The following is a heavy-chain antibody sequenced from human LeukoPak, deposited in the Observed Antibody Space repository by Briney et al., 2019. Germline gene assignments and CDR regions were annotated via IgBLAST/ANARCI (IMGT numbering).Heavy chain of an antibody. CDR2: IYHSGNSKNI. V-gene: IGHV4-59*01. J-gene: IGHJ5*02. CDR3: ARGGTTWFDP. D-gene: IGHD1-14*01. Sequence: SETLSLTCTVSGGSISNYYWSWFRHPPGKGLEWIAYIYHSGNSKNINYNPSLKSRVTISVDTSKNQFSLNLSSVTAADTALYYCARGGTTWFDPWGQGTLVTVSS. CDR1: GGSISNYY.